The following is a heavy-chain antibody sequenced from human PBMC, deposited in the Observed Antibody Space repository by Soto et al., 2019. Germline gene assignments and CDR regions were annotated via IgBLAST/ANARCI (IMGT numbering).Heavy chain of an antibody. CDR3: AKDRDSSGWYKRNYYYGMDV. Sequence: PGGSLRLSCAASGFTFSSYGMHWVRQAPGKGLEWVAVISYDGSNKYYADSVKGRFTISRDNSKNTLYLQMNSLRAEDTAVYYCAKDRDSSGWYKRNYYYGMDVWGQGTTVTVSS. J-gene: IGHJ6*02. V-gene: IGHV3-30*18. CDR2: ISYDGSNK. D-gene: IGHD6-19*01. CDR1: GFTFSSYG.